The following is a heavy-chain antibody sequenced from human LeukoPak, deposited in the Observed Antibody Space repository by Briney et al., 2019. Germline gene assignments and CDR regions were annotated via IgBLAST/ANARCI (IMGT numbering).Heavy chain of an antibody. D-gene: IGHD3-10*01. V-gene: IGHV3-23*01. CDR3: ATEGVLDSGSPPLDY. Sequence: GGSLTLSCAASIFTFTNYAMNWVRQAPGKGLEWVSGISSGGGSTHYADSVKGRFTISRDNSKSTLYLQMNSLRPDDTAVYYCATEGVLDSGSPPLDYWGQGPLVPVFS. J-gene: IGHJ4*02. CDR1: IFTFTNYA. CDR2: ISSGGGST.